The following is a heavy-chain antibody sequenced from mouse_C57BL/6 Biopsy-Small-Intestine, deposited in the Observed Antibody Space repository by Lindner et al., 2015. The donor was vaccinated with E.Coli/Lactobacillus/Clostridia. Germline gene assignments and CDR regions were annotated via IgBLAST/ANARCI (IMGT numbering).Heavy chain of an antibody. CDR3: ARDHKGYYYSMDY. D-gene: IGHD1-3*01. V-gene: IGHV1-63*02. J-gene: IGHJ4*01. CDR1: EYTFTNYW. CDR2: IYPGGGYT. Sequence: VQLQESGAELVRPGTSVKMSCKAAEYTFTNYWIGWIKQRPGHGLEWIGDIYPGGGYTDYNEKFKGKATLTADTSSSTAYMQLNSLTSEDSAIYYCARDHKGYYYSMDYWGQGTSVTVSS.